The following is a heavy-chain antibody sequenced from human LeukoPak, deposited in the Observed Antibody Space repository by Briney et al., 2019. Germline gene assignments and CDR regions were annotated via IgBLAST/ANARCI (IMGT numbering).Heavy chain of an antibody. D-gene: IGHD3-22*01. J-gene: IGHJ3*02. V-gene: IGHV4-39*02. CDR1: GGSISSYY. CDR2: IYYSGST. Sequence: SETLSLTCTVSGGSISSYYWSWIRQPPGKGLDWIASIYYSGSTYYNPSLKSRATISVDTSKNHFYLKLSSVTAADTAVYYCARRSITMNAFDIWGQGTMVTVSS. CDR3: ARRSITMNAFDI.